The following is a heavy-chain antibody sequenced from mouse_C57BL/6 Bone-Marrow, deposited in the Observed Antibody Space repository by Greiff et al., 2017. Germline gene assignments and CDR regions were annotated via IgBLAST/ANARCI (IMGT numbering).Heavy chain of an antibody. CDR2: IDPENGDT. CDR3: TTFITTVVADY. J-gene: IGHJ2*01. D-gene: IGHD1-1*01. Sequence: EVQLQQPGAELVRPGASVKLSCTASGFNIQDDYMHWVKQRPEQGLEWIGWIDPENGDTEYASKFQGKATLTADTSSNTAYLQLSSLTSEDTAVYYCTTFITTVVADYWGQGTTLTVSS. CDR1: GFNIQDDY. V-gene: IGHV14-4*01.